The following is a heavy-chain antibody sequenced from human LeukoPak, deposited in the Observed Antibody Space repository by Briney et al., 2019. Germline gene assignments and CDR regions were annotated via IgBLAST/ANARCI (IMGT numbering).Heavy chain of an antibody. D-gene: IGHD3-22*01. CDR1: GGSISSYY. Sequence: SETLSLTCTVSGGSISSYYWSWIRQPPGKGLEWIGYIYYSGSTNYNPSLKSRVTISVDTSKNQFSLKLSSVTAADTAVYYCARLEVITVDAFDIWGQGTMVTVSS. J-gene: IGHJ3*02. V-gene: IGHV4-59*08. CDR3: ARLEVITVDAFDI. CDR2: IYYSGST.